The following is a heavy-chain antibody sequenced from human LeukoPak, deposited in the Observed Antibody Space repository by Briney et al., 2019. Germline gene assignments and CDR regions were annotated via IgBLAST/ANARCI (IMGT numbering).Heavy chain of an antibody. J-gene: IGHJ4*02. CDR2: ISYDGSNK. Sequence: GGSLRLSCAASGFTFSSYGMHWVRQAPGKGLEWVAVISYDGSNKYYADSVKGRFTISRDNSKNTLYLQMNSLRAEDTAVYYCAKDRYPYSSGWYYFDYWGQGTLVTVPS. D-gene: IGHD6-19*01. CDR3: AKDRYPYSSGWYYFDY. V-gene: IGHV3-30*18. CDR1: GFTFSSYG.